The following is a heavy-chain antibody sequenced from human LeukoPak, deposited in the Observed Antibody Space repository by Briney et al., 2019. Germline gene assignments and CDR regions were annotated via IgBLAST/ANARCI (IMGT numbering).Heavy chain of an antibody. CDR2: IYHSGST. D-gene: IGHD1-26*01. CDR1: GYSISSGYY. J-gene: IGHJ4*02. V-gene: IGHV4-38-2*02. Sequence: PSETLSLTCTVSGYSISSGYYWGWIRQPPGKGLEWIGSIYHSGSTYYNPSLKSRVTISVDTSKNQFSLKLSSVTAADTAVYYCARVVGAVGSVDYWGQGTLVTVSS. CDR3: ARVVGAVGSVDY.